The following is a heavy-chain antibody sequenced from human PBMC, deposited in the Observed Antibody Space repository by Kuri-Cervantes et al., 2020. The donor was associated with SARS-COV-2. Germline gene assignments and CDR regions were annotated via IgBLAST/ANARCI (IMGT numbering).Heavy chain of an antibody. Sequence: SETLSLICTVSGGSISTSYWSWIRQPPGKGLEWIGYIYYIGSTNYNPSLKSRVTISVDTSKNQFSLKLSSVTAADTAVYYCARLGSSSWYWRYWGQGTLVTVSS. CDR1: GGSISTSY. D-gene: IGHD6-13*01. V-gene: IGHV4-59*08. J-gene: IGHJ4*02. CDR2: IYYIGST. CDR3: ARLGSSSWYWRY.